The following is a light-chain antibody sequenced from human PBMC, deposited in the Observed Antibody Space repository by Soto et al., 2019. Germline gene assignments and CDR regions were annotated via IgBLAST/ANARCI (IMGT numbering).Light chain of an antibody. CDR3: QSYDSSLSAYV. CDR1: SSDVGGYKY. Sequence: QSVLTQPASVSGSPGQSITISCTGTSSDVGGYKYVSWYQQHPDKAPKLIIFEVSNRPSGISSRFSGSKSGNTASLTISGLQAEDEADYYCQSYDSSLSAYVFGTGTKLTVL. CDR2: EVS. V-gene: IGLV2-14*01. J-gene: IGLJ1*01.